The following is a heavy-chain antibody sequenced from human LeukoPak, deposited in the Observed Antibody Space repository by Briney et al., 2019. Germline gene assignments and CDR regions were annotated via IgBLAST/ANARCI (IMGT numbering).Heavy chain of an antibody. Sequence: GGSLRLSCAASGFTFSSYEMNWVRQAPGKGLEWVAFIQYATNDKYYADSVKGRFTISRDNSKNTLYLQVNSLRPEDTALYYCARDWGWALDYWGQGTLVTVSS. CDR1: GFTFSSYE. V-gene: IGHV3-30*02. CDR3: ARDWGWALDY. CDR2: IQYATNDK. D-gene: IGHD3-16*01. J-gene: IGHJ4*02.